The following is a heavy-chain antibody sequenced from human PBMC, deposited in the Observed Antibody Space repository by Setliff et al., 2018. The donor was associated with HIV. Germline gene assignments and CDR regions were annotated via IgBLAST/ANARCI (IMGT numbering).Heavy chain of an antibody. D-gene: IGHD3-16*01. CDR1: GFTFSSYG. Sequence: GGSLRLSCAASGFTFSSYGMHWVRQAPGKGLEWVAFIRYDGSNKYYADSVQGRFTISRDNSKNTLYLQINSLRPDDTAIYYCAKDTPQGAAIDLWGQGTLVTV. J-gene: IGHJ4*02. V-gene: IGHV3-30*02. CDR2: IRYDGSNK. CDR3: AKDTPQGAAIDL.